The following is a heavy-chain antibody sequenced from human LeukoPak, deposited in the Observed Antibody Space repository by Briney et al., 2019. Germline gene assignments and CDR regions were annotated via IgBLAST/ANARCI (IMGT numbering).Heavy chain of an antibody. J-gene: IGHJ1*01. D-gene: IGHD6-13*01. CDR2: INHSGST. CDR1: GGSFSGYY. CDR3: ARVGSSRYPYYFQH. Sequence: PSETLSLTCAVYGGSFSGYYWSWILQPPGKGLEWIGEINHSGSTNYNPSLKSRVTISVDTSKNQFSLKLSSVTAADTAVYYCARVGSSRYPYYFQHWGQGTLVTVSS. V-gene: IGHV4-34*01.